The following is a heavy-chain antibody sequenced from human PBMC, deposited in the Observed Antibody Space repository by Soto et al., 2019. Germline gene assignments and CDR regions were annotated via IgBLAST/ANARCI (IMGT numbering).Heavy chain of an antibody. CDR2: IYYSGST. CDR3: ARRLMTTVINLFDP. Sequence: QLQLQESGPGLVKPSETLSLTCTVSGGSISSSSYYWGWIRQPPGKGLEWIGSIYYSGSTYYNPSLKSRVTIPVDTSKNQFSLKLSSVTAADTAVYYCARRLMTTVINLFDPWGQGTLVTVSS. J-gene: IGHJ5*02. V-gene: IGHV4-39*01. CDR1: GGSISSSSYY. D-gene: IGHD4-17*01.